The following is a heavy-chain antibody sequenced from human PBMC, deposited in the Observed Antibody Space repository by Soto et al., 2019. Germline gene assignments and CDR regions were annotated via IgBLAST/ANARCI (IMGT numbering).Heavy chain of an antibody. V-gene: IGHV3-23*01. D-gene: IGHD2-15*01. CDR1: GFTFSGYA. CDR2: IHGGGNSA. Sequence: EVQLLESGGDLVQPGRSLRLSCAASGFTFSGYAMSWVRQAPGKGLEWVSVIHGGGNSAYYADSVKGRFTISRGNSKNTLYLQMSGLRGDDTAVSYCAKNRGGGTPSWHFDYWGQGTLVTVSS. CDR3: AKNRGGGTPSWHFDY. J-gene: IGHJ4*02.